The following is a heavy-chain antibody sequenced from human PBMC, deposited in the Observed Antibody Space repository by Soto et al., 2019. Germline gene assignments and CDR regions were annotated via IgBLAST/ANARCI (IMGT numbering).Heavy chain of an antibody. Sequence: VGSLRLSCAASGFTFSSYAMSWVRQAPGKGLEWVSVISGGGGSTYYADSVKGRFTISRDNSKNTMYLQMNSLRPEDTAVYHCAKGAQSSSYSSSDYWGQGTLVTVSS. CDR1: GFTFSSYA. J-gene: IGHJ4*02. D-gene: IGHD2-21*01. V-gene: IGHV3-23*01. CDR3: AKGAQSSSYSSSDY. CDR2: ISGGGGST.